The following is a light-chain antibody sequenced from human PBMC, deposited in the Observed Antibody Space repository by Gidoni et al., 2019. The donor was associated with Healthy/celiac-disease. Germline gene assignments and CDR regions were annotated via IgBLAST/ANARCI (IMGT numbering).Light chain of an antibody. CDR1: QDISNY. CDR2: DAS. CDR3: QQYDNLLRGT. Sequence: DIQMTQSPSSLSASVGDRVTITCQAGQDISNYLNWYQQKPGKAPKLLIYDASNLEKGVPSRFRGSGSGTDFTFIIISLQPEDIATYYCQQYDNLLRGTFGQGTKVEIK. J-gene: IGKJ1*01. V-gene: IGKV1-33*01.